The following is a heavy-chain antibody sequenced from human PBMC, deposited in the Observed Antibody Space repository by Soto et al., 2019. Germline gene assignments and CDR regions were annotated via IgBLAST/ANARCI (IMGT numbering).Heavy chain of an antibody. CDR2: ISSSSSYI. V-gene: IGHV3-21*01. CDR1: GFTFSSYS. Sequence: GGSLRLSCAASGFTFSSYSMNWVRQAPGKGLEWVSSISSSSSYIYYADSVKGRFTISRDNAKNSLYLQMNSLRAEDTAVYYCARDLGPRVFWSGYYYYYYGMDVWGQGTTVTVSS. CDR3: ARDLGPRVFWSGYYYYYYGMDV. D-gene: IGHD3-3*01. J-gene: IGHJ6*02.